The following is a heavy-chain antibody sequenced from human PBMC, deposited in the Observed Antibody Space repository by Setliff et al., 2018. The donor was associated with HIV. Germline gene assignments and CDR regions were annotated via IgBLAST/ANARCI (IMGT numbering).Heavy chain of an antibody. J-gene: IGHJ4*02. Sequence: ASVKVSCKASGYAFSSHTIHWVRQAPGQGLEWMGWINTGNGNTKYSQKFQDRVTITRDTSANTGYMEVNSLRLEDTAVYYCARDRIPKRGYTYREPDFDSWGQGTLVTVSS. D-gene: IGHD3-16*02. CDR3: ARDRIPKRGYTYREPDFDS. V-gene: IGHV1-3*04. CDR1: GYAFSSHT. CDR2: INTGNGNT.